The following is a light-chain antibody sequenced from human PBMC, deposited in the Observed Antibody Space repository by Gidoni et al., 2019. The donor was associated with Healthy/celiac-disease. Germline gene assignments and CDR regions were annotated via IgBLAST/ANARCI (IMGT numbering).Light chain of an antibody. CDR2: GAS. V-gene: IGKV3-20*01. Sequence: EIVLTQSPGTLSLSPGESVTLSCRASQSVSSSYLAWYQQKPGQAPRLLIYGASSRATGIPDRFSGSGSGTDFTLTISRREPEEFAVYYCQQYGSTPLTFGGGTKVEIK. J-gene: IGKJ4*01. CDR1: QSVSSSY. CDR3: QQYGSTPLT.